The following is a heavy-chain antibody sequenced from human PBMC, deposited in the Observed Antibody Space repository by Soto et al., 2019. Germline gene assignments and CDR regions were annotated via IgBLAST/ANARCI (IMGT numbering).Heavy chain of an antibody. V-gene: IGHV1-18*01. D-gene: IGHD3-16*01. CDR3: ARGGTPIEY. CDR1: AYTFTNFG. Sequence: QVQLVQSGAEVKKPGASVEVSCKASAYTFTNFGITWVRQAPGQGLEWMGWISAYNGNTNYAQKFQGRVTMTTDTSTSTAYMEVRSLRFDGTAVYYCARGGTPIEYWGQGTLVTVSS. J-gene: IGHJ4*02. CDR2: ISAYNGNT.